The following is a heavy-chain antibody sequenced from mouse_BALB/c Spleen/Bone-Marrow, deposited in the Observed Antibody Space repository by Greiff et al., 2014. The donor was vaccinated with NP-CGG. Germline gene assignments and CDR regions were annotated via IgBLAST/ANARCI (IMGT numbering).Heavy chain of an antibody. CDR2: IDPANGNT. D-gene: IGHD2-2*01. CDR1: GFNIKDTY. J-gene: IGHJ4*01. V-gene: IGHV14-3*02. Sequence: EVKLMESGAELVKPGASVKLSCTASGFNIKDTYMHWVKQRPEQGLEWIGRIDPANGNTKYDPKFQSKATITADTSSNTAYLQLSSLTSEDTAVYYCAGGWLPSYAMDYWGQGTSVTVSS. CDR3: AGGWLPSYAMDY.